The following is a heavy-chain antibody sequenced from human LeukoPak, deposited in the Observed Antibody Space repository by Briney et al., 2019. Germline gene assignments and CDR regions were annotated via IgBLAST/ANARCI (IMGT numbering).Heavy chain of an antibody. CDR3: ARDRYVVVPAAMGPLNYYYYGMDV. CDR2: ISSSGSTI. CDR1: GFTFSSYE. V-gene: IGHV3-48*03. Sequence: GGSLRLSCAASGFTFSSYEMNWVRQAPGKVLEWVSYISSSGSTIYYADSVKGRFTISRDNAKNSLYLQMNSLRAEDTAVYYCARDRYVVVPAAMGPLNYYYYGMDVWGKGPTVTVSS. D-gene: IGHD2-2*01. J-gene: IGHJ6*04.